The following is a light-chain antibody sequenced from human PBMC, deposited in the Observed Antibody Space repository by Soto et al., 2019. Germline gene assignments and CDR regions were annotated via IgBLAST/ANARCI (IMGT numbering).Light chain of an antibody. CDR3: SSYTSSSTLYV. CDR2: DVS. Sequence: QSALTQPASVSGSPGQSITISCTGTSSDVGGYNYVSWYQRHPGKAPKLMIYDVSNRPSGVSNRFSGSKSGNTASLTIPGLQAEDEADYYCSSYTSSSTLYVFGTGTKVTVL. CDR1: SSDVGGYNY. V-gene: IGLV2-14*01. J-gene: IGLJ1*01.